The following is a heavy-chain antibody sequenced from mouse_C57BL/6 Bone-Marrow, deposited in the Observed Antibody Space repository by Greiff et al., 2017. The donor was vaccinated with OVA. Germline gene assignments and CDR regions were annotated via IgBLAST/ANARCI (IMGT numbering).Heavy chain of an antibody. Sequence: EVKLLESGGGLVQPGGSMKLSCVASGFTFSNYWMNWVRQSPEKGLEWVAQIRLKSDNYATHYAESVKGRFTISRDYSKSSVYLQMNNLMAEDTGIYYCTSATRYFDYWGQGTTLTVSS. D-gene: IGHD6-1*01. CDR1: GFTFSNYW. CDR3: TSATRYFDY. CDR2: IRLKSDNYAT. J-gene: IGHJ2*01. V-gene: IGHV6-3*01.